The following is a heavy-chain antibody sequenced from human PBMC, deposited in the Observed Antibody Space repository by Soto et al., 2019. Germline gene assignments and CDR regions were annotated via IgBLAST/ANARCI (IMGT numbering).Heavy chain of an antibody. CDR1: GFTFSSHS. Sequence: PGGSLRLSCAASGFTFSSHSMNWVRQAPGKGLEWVSSISSSSSYIYYADSVKGRFTISRDNAKNSLYLQMNSLRAEDTAVYYCAREGIYSYGPSPGYWGQGTLVTVSS. CDR2: ISSSSSYI. CDR3: AREGIYSYGPSPGY. J-gene: IGHJ4*02. V-gene: IGHV3-21*01. D-gene: IGHD5-18*01.